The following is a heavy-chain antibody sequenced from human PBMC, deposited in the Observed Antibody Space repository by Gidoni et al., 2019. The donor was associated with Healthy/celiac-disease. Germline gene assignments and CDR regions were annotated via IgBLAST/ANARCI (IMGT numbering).Heavy chain of an antibody. D-gene: IGHD6-19*01. Sequence: EVQLVESGGGLVKPGGSLRLSCAASGFTFSSYTMNWVRQAPGKWLEWFSSISSSSSYIHYADSVKGRFTISRDNAKNSLYLQMNSLRAEDTAVYYCARVRSGWYLDYWGQGTLVTVSS. V-gene: IGHV3-21*01. CDR2: ISSSSSYI. CDR1: GFTFSSYT. CDR3: ARVRSGWYLDY. J-gene: IGHJ4*02.